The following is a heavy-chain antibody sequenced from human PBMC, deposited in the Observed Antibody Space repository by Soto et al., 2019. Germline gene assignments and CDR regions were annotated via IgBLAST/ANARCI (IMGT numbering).Heavy chain of an antibody. CDR3: ARDRGAYGMDV. V-gene: IGHV1-18*01. CDR1: GYTFTSYG. Sequence: QVQLVQSGAEVKKPGASVKVSCKASGYTFTSYGISWVRQAPGQGREWMGWISAYNGNTNYAQKLRDRVTMTTDKSTRTAYMELRSLSSDATAVYYCARDRGAYGMDVWGQGTTVTVSS. J-gene: IGHJ6*02. CDR2: ISAYNGNT.